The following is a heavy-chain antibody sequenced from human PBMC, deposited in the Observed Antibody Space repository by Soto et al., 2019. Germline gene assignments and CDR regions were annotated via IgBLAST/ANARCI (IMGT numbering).Heavy chain of an antibody. CDR3: TRDKRDYGDYVGVYYYYMDV. V-gene: IGHV3-49*03. J-gene: IGHJ6*03. CDR1: GFTFGDYA. D-gene: IGHD4-17*01. Sequence: GGSLRLSCTASGFTFGDYAMSWFRQAPGKGLERVGFIRSKAYGGTTEYAASVKGRFTISRDDSKSIAYLQMNSLKTEDTAVYYCTRDKRDYGDYVGVYYYYMDVWGKGTTVTVSS. CDR2: IRSKAYGGTT.